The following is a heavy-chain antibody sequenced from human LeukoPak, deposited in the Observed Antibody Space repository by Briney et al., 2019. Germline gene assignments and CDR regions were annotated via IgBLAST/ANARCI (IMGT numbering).Heavy chain of an antibody. CDR1: GNTLSGYY. V-gene: IGHV1-2*02. Sequence: ASVKVSCKASGNTLSGYYMHWVRQAPRQGLEWMGWINPNSGDTNYAQKFQGRVTMTTDTSTSTAYMELRSLRSDDTAVYYCARSGYCSSTSCYKNWFDPWGQGTLVTVSS. J-gene: IGHJ5*02. D-gene: IGHD2-2*02. CDR2: INPNSGDT. CDR3: ARSGYCSSTSCYKNWFDP.